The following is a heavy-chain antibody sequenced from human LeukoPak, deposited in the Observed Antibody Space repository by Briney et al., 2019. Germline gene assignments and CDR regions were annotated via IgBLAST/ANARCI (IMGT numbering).Heavy chain of an antibody. CDR2: IYSGGST. J-gene: IGHJ6*02. Sequence: GGSLGLSCAASGFTVSSNYMSWVRQAPGKGLEWVSVIYSGGSTYYADSVKGRFTISRDNFKNTLYLQMNSLRAEDTAVYYCARVSTVGYYYYGMDVWGQGTTVTVSS. CDR3: ARVSTVGYYYYGMDV. CDR1: GFTVSSNY. V-gene: IGHV3-66*02. D-gene: IGHD4-23*01.